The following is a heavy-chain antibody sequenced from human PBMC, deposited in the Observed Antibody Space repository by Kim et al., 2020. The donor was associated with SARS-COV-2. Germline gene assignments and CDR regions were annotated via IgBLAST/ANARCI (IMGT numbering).Heavy chain of an antibody. V-gene: IGHV4-34*01. D-gene: IGHD7-27*01. CDR1: GGSFSGYY. Sequence: SETLSLTCAVYGGSFSGYYWSWIRQPPGKGLEWIGEINHSGSTNYNPSLKSRVTISVDTSKNQFSLKLSSVTAADTAVYYCARGRAGDDYWGQGTLVTVSS. CDR3: ARGRAGDDY. CDR2: INHSGST. J-gene: IGHJ4*02.